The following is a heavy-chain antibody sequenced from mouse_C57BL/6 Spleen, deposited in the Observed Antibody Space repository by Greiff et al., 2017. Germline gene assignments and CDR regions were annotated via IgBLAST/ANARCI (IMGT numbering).Heavy chain of an antibody. D-gene: IGHD2-3*01. CDR2: IDPSDSYT. CDR1: GYTFTSYW. J-gene: IGHJ3*01. Sequence: VQLQQPGAELVMPGASVQLSCKASGYTFTSYWMHWVKQRPGQGLEWIGEIDPSDSYTNYNQKFKGKSTLTVDKSSSTAYMQLSSLTSEDSAVYYCARWLLHGGFAYWGQGTLVTVSA. CDR3: ARWLLHGGFAY. V-gene: IGHV1-69*01.